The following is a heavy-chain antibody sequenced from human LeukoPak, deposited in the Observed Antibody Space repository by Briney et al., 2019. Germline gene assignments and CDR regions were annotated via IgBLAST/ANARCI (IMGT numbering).Heavy chain of an antibody. CDR1: GGSISSYY. CDR3: ARDSNYYDSSGYYFDAFDI. V-gene: IGHV4-59*01. D-gene: IGHD3-22*01. J-gene: IGHJ3*02. Sequence: ASETLSLTCTVSGGSISSYYWSWIRQPPGKGLEWIGYIYYSGSTNYNPSLKSRVTISVDTSKNQFSLKLSSVTAADTAVYYCARDSNYYDSSGYYFDAFDIWGQGTMVTVSS. CDR2: IYYSGST.